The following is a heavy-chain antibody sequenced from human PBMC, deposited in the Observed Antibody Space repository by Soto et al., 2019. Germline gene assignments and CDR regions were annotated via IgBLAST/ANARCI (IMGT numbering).Heavy chain of an antibody. CDR2: LTGSSSNT. CDR1: GFSFRNYA. D-gene: IGHD3-10*01. V-gene: IGHV3-23*01. CDR3: ANGRATYGLLTHDY. Sequence: GGSMRLSCAASGFSFRNYAMSWVRQAPGKGLEWISTLTGSSSNTYYADSVKGRFAISRDNSRNTLYLQMHSLTAEDTAVYYCANGRATYGLLTHDYWGQGTLVTVSS. J-gene: IGHJ4*02.